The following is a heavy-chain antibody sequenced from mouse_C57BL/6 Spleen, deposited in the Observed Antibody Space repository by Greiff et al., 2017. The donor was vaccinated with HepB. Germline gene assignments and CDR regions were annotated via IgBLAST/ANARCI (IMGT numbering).Heavy chain of an antibody. Sequence: VQLKESGPGLVKPSQSLSLTCSVTGYSITSGYYWNWIRQFPGNKLEWMGYISYDGSNNYNPSLKNRISITRDTSKNQFFLKLNSVTTEDTATYYCAREGDWDEGYAMDYWGQGTSVTVSS. CDR2: ISYDGSN. V-gene: IGHV3-6*01. J-gene: IGHJ4*01. CDR1: GYSITSGYY. D-gene: IGHD4-1*01. CDR3: AREGDWDEGYAMDY.